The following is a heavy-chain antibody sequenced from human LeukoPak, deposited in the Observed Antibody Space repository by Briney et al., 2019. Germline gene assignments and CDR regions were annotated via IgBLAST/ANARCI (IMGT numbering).Heavy chain of an antibody. CDR2: ISYDGSNK. CDR3: ARDHVL. Sequence: GGSLRLSCAASGFTFSNYGMHWVRQAPGKGLEWVVVISYDGSNKNYADSVKGRFTISRDNAKNSLYLQMNSLRAEDTAVYYCARDHVLWGQGTLVTVSS. D-gene: IGHD3-16*01. V-gene: IGHV3-30*03. CDR1: GFTFSNYG. J-gene: IGHJ4*02.